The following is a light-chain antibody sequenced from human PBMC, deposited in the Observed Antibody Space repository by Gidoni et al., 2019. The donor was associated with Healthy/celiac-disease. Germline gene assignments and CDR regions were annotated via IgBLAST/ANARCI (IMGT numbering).Light chain of an antibody. CDR2: GKN. Sequence: SSELTHAPAVSVALGQTVRITCPGDSLRSYYASWYQQKPGQAPVLVIYGKNNRPSGIPDRFSGSSSGNTASLTITGAQAEDEADYYCNSRDSSGNHLVFGGGTKLTVL. V-gene: IGLV3-19*01. J-gene: IGLJ3*02. CDR1: SLRSYY. CDR3: NSRDSSGNHLV.